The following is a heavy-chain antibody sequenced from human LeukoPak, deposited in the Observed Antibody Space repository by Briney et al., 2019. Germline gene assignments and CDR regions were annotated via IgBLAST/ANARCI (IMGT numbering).Heavy chain of an antibody. Sequence: SETLSLTCTVSGYSISSGYYWGWIRQPPGKGLEWIGSIYHSGGTYYNPSLKSRVTISVDTSKNQFSLKLSSVTAADTAVYYCARHVGYYYDSSGYYDPSYDNWYFDLWGRGSLVTVSS. CDR2: IYHSGGT. CDR1: GYSISSGYY. V-gene: IGHV4-38-2*02. J-gene: IGHJ2*01. D-gene: IGHD3-22*01. CDR3: ARHVGYYYDSSGYYDPSYDNWYFDL.